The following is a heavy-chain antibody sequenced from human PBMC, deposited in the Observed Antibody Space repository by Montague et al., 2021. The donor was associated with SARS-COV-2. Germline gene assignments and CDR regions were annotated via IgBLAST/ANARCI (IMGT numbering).Heavy chain of an antibody. V-gene: IGHV4-34*01. D-gene: IGHD1-7*01. Sequence: SETLSLTCAVYGGSFSGYYWSWIRQPPGKGLEWIGEINHSGSTNYNPSLKSRVTISVDTSKNQFSLKLSSVTAADTAVYYCAGGRTGTTVEDYNYYGMDVWGQGTTVTVSS. CDR2: INHSGST. CDR3: AGGRTGTTVEDYNYYGMDV. J-gene: IGHJ6*02. CDR1: GGSFSGYY.